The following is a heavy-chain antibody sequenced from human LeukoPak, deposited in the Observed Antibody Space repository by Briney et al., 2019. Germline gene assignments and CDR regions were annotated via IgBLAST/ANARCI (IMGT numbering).Heavy chain of an antibody. J-gene: IGHJ4*02. CDR3: AKRAIDSSGYDYYFDY. CDR2: ISRGGVTT. D-gene: IGHD3-22*01. V-gene: IGHV3-23*01. CDR1: GFTFSNYG. Sequence: GGSLRLSCAASGFTFSNYGMSWVRQAPGKGLEWVSTISRGGVTTYYADSVKGRFTISSDNSKNTVYLQMNRLRAEDTAIYYCAKRAIDSSGYDYYFDYWGQGTLVTVSS.